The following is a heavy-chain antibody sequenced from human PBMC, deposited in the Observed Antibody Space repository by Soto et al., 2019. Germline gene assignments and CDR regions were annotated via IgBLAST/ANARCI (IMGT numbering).Heavy chain of an antibody. CDR3: AHRRDTAMAYNWFDP. J-gene: IGHJ5*02. Sequence: QITLKESGPTLVKPTQTLTLTCTFSGFSLSTSGVGVGWIRQPPGKALEWLALIYWNDDKRYSPSLKSRLTITKDTSKNQVVLTMTNMDPVDTATYYCAHRRDTAMAYNWFDPWGQGTLVTVSS. CDR2: IYWNDDK. CDR1: GFSLSTSGVG. V-gene: IGHV2-5*01. D-gene: IGHD5-18*01.